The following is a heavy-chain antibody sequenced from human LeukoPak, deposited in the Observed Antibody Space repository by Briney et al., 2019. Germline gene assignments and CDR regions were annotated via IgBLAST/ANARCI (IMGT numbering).Heavy chain of an antibody. CDR1: GGSFNSYV. V-gene: IGHV1-69*04. Sequence: SVKVSCKPSGGSFNSYVITWVRPAPGQGLEWMGRIIPILNVANFAQKLQGRVTITADKSTNTAHMELSSLRSEDTAVYYCTRDPSIVVVPAAKAGDYWGQGTLVTVSS. D-gene: IGHD2-2*01. CDR3: TRDPSIVVVPAAKAGDY. J-gene: IGHJ4*02. CDR2: IIPILNVA.